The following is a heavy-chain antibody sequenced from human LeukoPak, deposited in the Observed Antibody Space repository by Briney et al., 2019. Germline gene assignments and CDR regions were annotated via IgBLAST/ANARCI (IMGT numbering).Heavy chain of an antibody. D-gene: IGHD5-24*01. J-gene: IGHJ4*02. V-gene: IGHV3-23*01. CDR3: AKDLGLGWNGYSGRGEY. CDR2: ISGSGGST. Sequence: GGSLRLSCAASGFTFSSYAMGWVRQAPGKGLEWVSAISGSGGSTYYADSVKGRFTISRDISKNTLYLQMNSLRVEDTAVYYCAKDLGLGWNGYSGRGEYWGQGTLVIVSS. CDR1: GFTFSSYA.